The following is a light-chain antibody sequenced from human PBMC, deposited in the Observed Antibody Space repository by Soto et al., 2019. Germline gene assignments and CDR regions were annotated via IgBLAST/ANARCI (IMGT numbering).Light chain of an antibody. V-gene: IGKV3-15*01. J-gene: IGKJ5*01. CDR2: DAS. Sequence: TQSPSTLSLSPGERATLSCRASQSVGSDLAWYQQTHGPAPILLIYDASTRATGIPARFSGSGSGTELTINISRLQSEDFEVYDCQQYKNWLYTFGQGTRLEIK. CDR1: QSVGSD. CDR3: QQYKNWLYT.